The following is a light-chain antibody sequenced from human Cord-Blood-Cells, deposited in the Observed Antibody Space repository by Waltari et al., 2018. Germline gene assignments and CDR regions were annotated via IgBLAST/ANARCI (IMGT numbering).Light chain of an antibody. Sequence: DIQMTQSPSSLSASVGDRVNITCRASQSISSYLHWYQQKPGKAPKLLIYAASSLQSGVPSRFSGSGSGTDFTLPISSLQPEDFATYYCQQSYSTPLTFGGGTKVEIK. CDR1: QSISSY. J-gene: IGKJ4*01. V-gene: IGKV1-39*01. CDR2: AAS. CDR3: QQSYSTPLT.